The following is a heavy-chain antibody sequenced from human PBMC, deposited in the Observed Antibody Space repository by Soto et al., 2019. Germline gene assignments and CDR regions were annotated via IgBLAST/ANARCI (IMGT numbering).Heavy chain of an antibody. CDR2: ISGSGGST. D-gene: IGHD3-22*01. CDR3: AKDRGTITMLVPYYSEY. Sequence: PGGSLRLSCAASGFTFSSYAMSWVRQAPGKGLEWVSAISGSGGSTYYADSVKGRFTISRDNSKNTLYLQMNSLRAEDTAVYYCAKDRGTITMLVPYYSEYWGEETLVNASS. CDR1: GFTFSSYA. V-gene: IGHV3-23*01. J-gene: IGHJ4*02.